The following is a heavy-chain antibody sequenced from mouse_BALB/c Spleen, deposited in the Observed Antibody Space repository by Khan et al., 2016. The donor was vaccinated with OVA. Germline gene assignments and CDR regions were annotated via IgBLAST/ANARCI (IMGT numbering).Heavy chain of an antibody. J-gene: IGHJ2*01. CDR1: GYIFTNYV. V-gene: IGHV1S136*01. Sequence: VQLKQSGPELGKPGASVKMSCKPSGYIFTNYVLHWVKQKPGQGLEWIGYINPYNGGTKYNEKFKGKATLASDKSSITAYPELSSLTSEDSAVYYCARGNWQSYYFDYWGQGTTLTLSS. CDR3: ARGNWQSYYFDY. D-gene: IGHD4-1*01. CDR2: INPYNGGT.